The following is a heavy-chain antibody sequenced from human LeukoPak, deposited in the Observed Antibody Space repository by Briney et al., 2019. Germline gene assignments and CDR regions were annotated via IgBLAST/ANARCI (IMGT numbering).Heavy chain of an antibody. Sequence: ASVTVSCKVSGYTLTELSMHWVRQAPGKGLEWMGGFDPEDGETFYAQKFQGRVTITADESTSTAYMELSSLRSEDTAVYYCARDSSTYYDFWSGIYYYYGMDVWGQGTTVTVSS. CDR2: FDPEDGET. D-gene: IGHD3-3*01. V-gene: IGHV1-24*01. CDR3: ARDSSTYYDFWSGIYYYYGMDV. J-gene: IGHJ6*02. CDR1: GYTLTELS.